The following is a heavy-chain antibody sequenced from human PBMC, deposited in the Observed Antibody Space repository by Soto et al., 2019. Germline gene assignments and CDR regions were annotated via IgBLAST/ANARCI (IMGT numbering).Heavy chain of an antibody. Sequence: SETLSLTCTVSGGSISIYYWSWIRQPPGKGLEWIGYIYYSGSTNYNPSLKSRVTISVDTSKNQFPLKLSSVTAADTAVYYCARLIVVPAINWFDPWGQGTLVTVSS. J-gene: IGHJ5*02. CDR1: GGSISIYY. D-gene: IGHD1-26*01. CDR2: IYYSGST. CDR3: ARLIVVPAINWFDP. V-gene: IGHV4-59*08.